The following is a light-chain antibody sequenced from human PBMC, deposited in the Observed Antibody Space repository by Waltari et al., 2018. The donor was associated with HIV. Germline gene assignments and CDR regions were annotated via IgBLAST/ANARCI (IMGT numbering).Light chain of an antibody. CDR1: DSDFGLYNF. J-gene: IGLJ2*01. Sequence: AVTQPASVSGLPGQSTTISCTGDDSDFGLYNFVSWYQQHSGKPPRLILYDVDSRASGVSDRFSGSMSGNTASLTISGLRAEDKGHYYCASFTGDNTVIFGGGTEVTVL. CDR3: ASFTGDNTVI. CDR2: DVD. V-gene: IGLV2-14*03.